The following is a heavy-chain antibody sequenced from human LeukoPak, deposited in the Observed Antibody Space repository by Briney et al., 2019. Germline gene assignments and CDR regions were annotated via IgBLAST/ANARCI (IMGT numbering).Heavy chain of an antibody. CDR2: ISAYNGNT. Sequence: GASVKVSCKASGYTFTSYGISWVRQAPGQGLEWMGWISAYNGNTNYVQKLQGRVTMTTDTSTSTAYMELRSLRSDDTAVYYCARVDLYYDSSGYSRAANDYWGQGTLVTVSS. J-gene: IGHJ4*02. D-gene: IGHD3-22*01. V-gene: IGHV1-18*01. CDR1: GYTFTSYG. CDR3: ARVDLYYDSSGYSRAANDY.